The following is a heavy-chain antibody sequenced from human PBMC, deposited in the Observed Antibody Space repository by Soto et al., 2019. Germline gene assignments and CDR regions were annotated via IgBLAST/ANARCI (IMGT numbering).Heavy chain of an antibody. Sequence: TSETLSLTCVVSGGSLSDYFWSWIRQPPGMALEWIGEINHLGSINYNPSLKSRVTMSVDTSKYQFSLTLNSVTAADTATYYCARGGISHWAYFYYMDVWDRGTTVTVSS. CDR3: ARGGISHWAYFYYMDV. D-gene: IGHD2-21*01. CDR1: GGSLSDYF. J-gene: IGHJ6*03. CDR2: INHLGSI. V-gene: IGHV4-34*01.